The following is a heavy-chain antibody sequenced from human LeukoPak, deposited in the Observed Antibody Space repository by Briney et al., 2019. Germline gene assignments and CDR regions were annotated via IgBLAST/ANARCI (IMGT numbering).Heavy chain of an antibody. J-gene: IGHJ4*02. CDR1: GYTFASYG. CDR3: ARDALGRRSSWYY. V-gene: IGHV1-18*01. CDR2: ISGYNGNT. Sequence: GASVKVSCKAAGYTFASYGISWVRQAPGQGLEWMGWISGYNGNTNYAQKLQARVTMTTDTSTNTAYMELRNLTSDDTAIYYCARDALGRRSSWYYWGQGTLVTVSS. D-gene: IGHD6-13*01.